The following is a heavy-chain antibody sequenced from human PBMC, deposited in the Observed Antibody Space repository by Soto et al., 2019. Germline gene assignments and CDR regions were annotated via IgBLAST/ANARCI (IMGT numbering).Heavy chain of an antibody. D-gene: IGHD2-15*01. CDR3: ARVHCSAGTCLDGLDF. Sequence: SQTLSLTCVISGDSVSSDGACWNWIRQSPSRGLQWLGRIYYRSKWFHDYAASVESRMAINPDTSRNQFSLQLNYVTPEDTAVYYCARVHCSAGTCLDGLDFWGQGTTVTVSS. CDR1: GDSVSSDGAC. J-gene: IGHJ6*02. V-gene: IGHV6-1*01. CDR2: IYYRSKWFH.